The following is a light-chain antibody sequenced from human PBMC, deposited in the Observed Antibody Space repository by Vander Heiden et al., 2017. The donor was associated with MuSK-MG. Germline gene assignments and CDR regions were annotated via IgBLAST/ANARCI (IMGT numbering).Light chain of an antibody. CDR1: QSISSL. J-gene: IGKJ1*01. CDR3: QQDDSYVT. CDR2: KAS. Sequence: DIQLTQSPSTLSASVGDSVTITCRASQSISSLLAWYQQKPGKAPKLLSYKASSLESGVPSSFSGSGSGTECILTISSLQPDYFATYYCQQDDSYVTFGQGTKVEIK. V-gene: IGKV1-5*03.